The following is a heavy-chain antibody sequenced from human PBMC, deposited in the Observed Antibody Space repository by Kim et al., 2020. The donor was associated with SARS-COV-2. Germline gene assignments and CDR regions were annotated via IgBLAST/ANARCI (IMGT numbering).Heavy chain of an antibody. CDR3: AKETYYYGSGSYYDDAFDI. Sequence: GRFTISRDNSKNTLYLQMNSLRAEDTAVYYCAKETYYYGSGSYYDDAFDIWGQGTMVTVSS. V-gene: IGHV3-23*01. J-gene: IGHJ3*02. D-gene: IGHD3-10*01.